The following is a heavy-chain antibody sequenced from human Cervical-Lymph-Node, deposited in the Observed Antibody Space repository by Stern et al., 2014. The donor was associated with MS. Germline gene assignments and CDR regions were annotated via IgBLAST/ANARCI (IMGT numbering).Heavy chain of an antibody. J-gene: IGHJ4*02. CDR1: GFSFGTSW. CDR2: IRQDGDVK. V-gene: IGHV3-7*01. D-gene: IGHD2/OR15-2a*01. CDR3: ARDRRAFLDY. Sequence: EVQLVESGGGLVQPGGSLRLSCVASGFSFGTSWMSWVRQPPGRGLEWVANIRQDGDVKFYVDSVKGRFTISRDNARNSLYLQMNSLTVADTAVYYCARDRRAFLDYWGQGTHVAVSS.